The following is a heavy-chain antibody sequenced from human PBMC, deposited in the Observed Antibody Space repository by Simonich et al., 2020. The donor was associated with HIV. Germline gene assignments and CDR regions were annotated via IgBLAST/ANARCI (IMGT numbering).Heavy chain of an antibody. CDR3: AREVVATTDY. J-gene: IGHJ4*02. V-gene: IGHV4-38-2*02. D-gene: IGHD5-12*01. Sequence: QVQLQESGPGLVKPSETLSLTCAVSGYSINSGYYWDWIRQPPGKGLEWIGNVYHSGSTSNHPSLKNRVTISVDTSKNQFSLRLTSVTAADTAVYYCAREVVATTDYWGQGTLVTVSS. CDR1: GYSINSGYY. CDR2: VYHSGST.